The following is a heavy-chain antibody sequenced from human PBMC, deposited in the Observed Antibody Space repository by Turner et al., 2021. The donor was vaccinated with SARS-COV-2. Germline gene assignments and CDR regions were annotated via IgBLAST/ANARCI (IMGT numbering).Heavy chain of an antibody. CDR3: ARSRGYNDC. J-gene: IGHJ4*02. V-gene: IGHV3-30*03. D-gene: IGHD1-20*01. CDR2: ISFEGSSE. CDR1: GFIFSNSN. Sequence: QVQLVESGGGVVQPGGSLRLSCAASGFIFSNSNMHWVRPAPGKGLEWVAIISFEGSSEYYADSVKGRYTISRDNSKNTLYLQMNSLRAEDTAVYYCARSRGYNDCWGQGTLVTVSS.